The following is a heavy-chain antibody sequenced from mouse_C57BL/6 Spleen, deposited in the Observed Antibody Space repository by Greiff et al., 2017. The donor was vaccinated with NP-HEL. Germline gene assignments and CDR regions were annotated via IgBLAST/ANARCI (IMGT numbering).Heavy chain of an antibody. CDR3: TTSMMTTRFAY. CDR1: GFNIKDDY. Sequence: EVQLQQSGAELVRPGASVKLSCTASGFNIKDDYMHWVKQSPEHGLEWIGWIDPENGDTEYASKFQGKSTITADTSSNPAYLQLSSLISEDTAVYYCTTSMMTTRFAYWGQGTLVTVSA. J-gene: IGHJ3*01. V-gene: IGHV14-4*01. D-gene: IGHD2-4*01. CDR2: IDPENGDT.